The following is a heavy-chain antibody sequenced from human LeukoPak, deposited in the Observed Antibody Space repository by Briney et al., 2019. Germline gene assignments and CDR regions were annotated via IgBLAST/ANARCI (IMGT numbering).Heavy chain of an antibody. V-gene: IGHV4-59*08. CDR3: ARPGRWTDAFDI. CDR2: ISYSGST. D-gene: IGHD5-24*01. Sequence: SETLSLTCTVSGGSITSYYWSLIRQPPGKGLEWIGYISYSGSTNYNPSLKSRVTISVDTSKNQFSLKLSSVTAADTAVYYCARPGRWTDAFDIWGQGTMVTVSS. CDR1: GGSITSYY. J-gene: IGHJ3*02.